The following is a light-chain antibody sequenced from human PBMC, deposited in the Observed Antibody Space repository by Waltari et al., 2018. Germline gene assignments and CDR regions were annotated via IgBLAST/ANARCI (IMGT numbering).Light chain of an antibody. CDR2: AAS. V-gene: IGKV1-8*01. J-gene: IGKJ1*01. CDR3: QHYYNYPWT. CDR1: QGISSY. Sequence: AIRMTQSPSSFSASTGDRVTITCRASQGISSYLACYQQKPGQAPRLLIYAASTLQSGGPSRFSGSGSGTDFTLTISCLQSEDFATYFCQHYYNYPWTFGQGTKVEIK.